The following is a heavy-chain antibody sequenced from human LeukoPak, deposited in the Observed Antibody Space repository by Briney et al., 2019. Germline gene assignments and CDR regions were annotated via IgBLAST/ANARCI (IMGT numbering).Heavy chain of an antibody. V-gene: IGHV5-51*01. Sequence: GEALKISCKGSGYSFTSYWSGWGRQMPGKGLGWRGIIYPGDSDSRYIPSFQGQVTLSAEQSISPAYLQWSSLKASDTAVYYCASSVAYGGNSGPFDYWGQGTLVTVS. J-gene: IGHJ4*02. CDR2: IYPGDSDS. D-gene: IGHD4-23*01. CDR1: GYSFTSYW. CDR3: ASSVAYGGNSGPFDY.